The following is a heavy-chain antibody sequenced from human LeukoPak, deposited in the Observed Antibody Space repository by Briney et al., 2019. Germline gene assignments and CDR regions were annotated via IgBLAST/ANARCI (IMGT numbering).Heavy chain of an antibody. CDR1: GYTFTRYG. CDR3: ASTGQQHIYYYYDMDV. V-gene: IGHV7-4-1*02. Sequence: ASVKVSCKASGYTFTRYGINWVRQAPGQGLKWMGWINTNTGNPTYAQGFTGRFVFSLDTSVNTAYLQISSLKAEDTAVYYCASTGQQHIYYYYDMDVWGQGTTVTVSS. D-gene: IGHD6-13*01. CDR2: INTNTGNP. J-gene: IGHJ6*02.